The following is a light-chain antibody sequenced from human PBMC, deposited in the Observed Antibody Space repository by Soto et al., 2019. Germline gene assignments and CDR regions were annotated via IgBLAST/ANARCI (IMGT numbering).Light chain of an antibody. Sequence: EIVLTQSPGTLSFSPVESTTLXLRASQSVSSINLAWYQQKPGQAPRLLIYGASSRATGIPDRFSGSGSGTDFTLTISRLEPEDFAVYYCQQYGSSGTFGQGTKVDIK. CDR3: QQYGSSGT. J-gene: IGKJ1*01. CDR1: QSVSSIN. CDR2: GAS. V-gene: IGKV3-20*01.